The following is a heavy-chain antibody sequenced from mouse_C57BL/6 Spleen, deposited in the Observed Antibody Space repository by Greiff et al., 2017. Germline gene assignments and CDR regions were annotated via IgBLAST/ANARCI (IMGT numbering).Heavy chain of an antibody. J-gene: IGHJ1*03. CDR1: GYTFTSYW. CDR3: ARGNYYGSSYEYFDV. V-gene: IGHV1-55*01. Sequence: QVQLKQSGAELVKPGASVKMSCKASGYTFTSYWITWVKQRPGQGLEWIGDIYPGSGSTNYNEKFKSKATLTVDTSSSTAYMQLSSLTSEDSAVYYCARGNYYGSSYEYFDVWGTGTTVTVSS. CDR2: IYPGSGST. D-gene: IGHD1-1*01.